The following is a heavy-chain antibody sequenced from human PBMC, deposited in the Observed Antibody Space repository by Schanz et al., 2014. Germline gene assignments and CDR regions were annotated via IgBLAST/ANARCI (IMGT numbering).Heavy chain of an antibody. Sequence: EVQLLESGGGFVQPGGSLRLSCVASGVTFSSYAMSWVRQASGKGLEWVSAISGSGASTYYADSVKGRFTISRDNSKNTLYLQINSLRVEDTAVYYCARFLARYQYYGVDVWGQGTLVTVSS. CDR1: GVTFSSYA. J-gene: IGHJ4*02. CDR2: ISGSGAST. D-gene: IGHD2-21*01. V-gene: IGHV3-23*01. CDR3: ARFLARYQYYGVDV.